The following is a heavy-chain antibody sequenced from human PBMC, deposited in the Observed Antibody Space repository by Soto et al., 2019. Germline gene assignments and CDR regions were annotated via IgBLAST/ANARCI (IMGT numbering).Heavy chain of an antibody. J-gene: IGHJ3*02. CDR1: GGSISSSSYY. Sequence: SETLSLTCTVSGGSISSSSYYWGWIRPPPGKGLAGIGNIYYSGSPNYNPPLKTLGTMSVDRSKNMFSLKLSSVTAADSAVYYCARDSRVWDSGSFQTVRVDAFDIWGQGTMVTVSS. CDR3: ARDSRVWDSGSFQTVRVDAFDI. CDR2: IYYSGSP. V-gene: IGHV4-61*05. D-gene: IGHD1-26*01.